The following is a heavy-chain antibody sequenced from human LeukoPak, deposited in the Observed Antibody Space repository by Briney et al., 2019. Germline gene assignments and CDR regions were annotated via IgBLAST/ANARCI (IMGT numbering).Heavy chain of an antibody. CDR2: IPYDGSNK. Sequence: GGSLRLSCAASGFTFSSYGMHWVRQAPGKGLEWVAVIPYDGSNKYYADSVKGRFTISRDNSKNTLYLQMNSLRAEDTAVYYCAKELRYFDWSTYAFDIWGQGTMVTVSS. CDR1: GFTFSSYG. D-gene: IGHD3-9*01. V-gene: IGHV3-30*18. J-gene: IGHJ3*02. CDR3: AKELRYFDWSTYAFDI.